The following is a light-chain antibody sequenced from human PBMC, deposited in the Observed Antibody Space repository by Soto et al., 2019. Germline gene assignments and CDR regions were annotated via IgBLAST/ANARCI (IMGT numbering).Light chain of an antibody. CDR1: QTVSSTY. CDR2: GAS. Sequence: EIVVTQSPGTLSLSPGERATLSCRASQTVSSTYLAWSQQKPGQAPRLVIYGASSRATGIPDRFSGSGSGTDFILTISRLEPEDFAVYYCQQYGDSPPNTFGQGTKLEIK. CDR3: QQYGDSPPNT. V-gene: IGKV3-20*01. J-gene: IGKJ2*01.